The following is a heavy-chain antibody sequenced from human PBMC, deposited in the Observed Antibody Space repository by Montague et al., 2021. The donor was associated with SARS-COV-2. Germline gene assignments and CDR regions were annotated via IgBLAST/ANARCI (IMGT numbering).Heavy chain of an antibody. CDR3: VRDLYCRSTACIGNAFDV. D-gene: IGHD2-2*01. CDR1: GAFITSHY. J-gene: IGHJ3*01. Sequence: SETLSLTCTVSGAFITSHYWSWIRQPPGKGLEWIGNVFSGGNSEYKPSLKSRVTLSVDTSKNQFSLKLTSVTTADTALYYCVRDLYCRSTACIGNAFDVWGQGTMVSVFS. CDR2: VFSGGNS. V-gene: IGHV4-59*11.